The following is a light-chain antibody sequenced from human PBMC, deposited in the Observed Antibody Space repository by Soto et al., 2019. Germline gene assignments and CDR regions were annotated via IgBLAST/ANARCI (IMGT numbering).Light chain of an antibody. V-gene: IGKV3-20*01. CDR1: QTISSSY. J-gene: IGKJ1*01. CDR3: QQYGSSSWT. Sequence: IVVTQSPGTLSLSPGERATLSCRASQTISSSYLAWYQQKPGQAPRLLIYGASSRATGIPDRFSGSGSGTDVTLTISRLEPEDFAVYYCQQYGSSSWTFGQGPKVEIK. CDR2: GAS.